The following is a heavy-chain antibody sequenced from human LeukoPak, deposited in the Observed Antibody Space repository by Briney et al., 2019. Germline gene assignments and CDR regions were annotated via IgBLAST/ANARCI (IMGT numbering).Heavy chain of an antibody. CDR2: INPNSGGT. D-gene: IGHD2-2*01. CDR1: GYTFTDYY. V-gene: IGHV1-2*06. Sequence: EASVKVSCKASGYTFTDYYMHWVRQAPGQGLEWMGRINPNSGGTNYAQKFQGRVTMTRDTSISTAYMELSRLRSDDMAVYYCARVGPPDASGMDVWGQGTTVTVS. CDR3: ARVGPPDASGMDV. J-gene: IGHJ6*02.